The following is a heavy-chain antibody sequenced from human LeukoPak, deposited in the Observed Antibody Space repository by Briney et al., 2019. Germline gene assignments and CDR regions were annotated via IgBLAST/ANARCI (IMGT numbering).Heavy chain of an antibody. Sequence: ASLKVSCKASGYTFSTYGITWVRQAPGQGLEWMGWVSAYNDNTNYAQKFQGRVTMSTDASESTAYMELRSLRSDDTAVYYCARACALTGTSRTSDDAFDIWGQGTMVTVSS. CDR2: VSAYNDNT. D-gene: IGHD1-7*01. CDR1: GYTFSTYG. V-gene: IGHV1-18*01. J-gene: IGHJ3*02. CDR3: ARACALTGTSRTSDDAFDI.